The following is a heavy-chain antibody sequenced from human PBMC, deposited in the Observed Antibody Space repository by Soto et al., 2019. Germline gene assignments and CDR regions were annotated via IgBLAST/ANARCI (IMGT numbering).Heavy chain of an antibody. D-gene: IGHD6-6*01. CDR1: GGSIRSYY. CDR2: IYYIGST. CDR3: ARHGSSSGWRDY. V-gene: IGHV4-59*08. J-gene: IGHJ4*02. Sequence: QVQLQESGPGLVKPSETLSLTCTVSGGSIRSYYWSWIRQPPGKGLEWIGYIYYIGSTNYNPSLKSRVIISVDTSKNQFTRKLRSVTAADTAVYYCARHGSSSGWRDYWGQGTLVTVSS.